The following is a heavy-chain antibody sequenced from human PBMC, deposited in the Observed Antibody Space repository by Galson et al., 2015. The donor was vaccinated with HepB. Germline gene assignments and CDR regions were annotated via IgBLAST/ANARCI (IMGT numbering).Heavy chain of an antibody. V-gene: IGHV3-73*01. CDR2: IRSKTTKYAT. CDR1: GFPLHGYS. Sequence: FLRLPCAASGFPLHGYSIHLVRPASGKGAGGVGRIRSKTTKYATSYVPSLKGRLTISRDDSKNIAYLHIKSPKTEGTAVYYCTRLGDFSGYSSRWGQGTLVTVSA. J-gene: IGHJ4*02. D-gene: IGHD6-19*01. CDR3: TRLGDFSGYSSR.